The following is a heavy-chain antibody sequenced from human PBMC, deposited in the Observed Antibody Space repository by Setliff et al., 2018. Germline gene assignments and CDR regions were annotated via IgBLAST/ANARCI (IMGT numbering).Heavy chain of an antibody. Sequence: SETLSLTCSVSGGSISSSSDYWTWIRQPAGKGLEWIGHIYTSGSTNYNPSLKSRVTISVDASKNQLSLNLRSVTAADTAVYYCARAISGWYSAHYYYMDVWGKGTTVTVSS. D-gene: IGHD6-19*01. J-gene: IGHJ6*03. V-gene: IGHV4-61*09. CDR1: GGSISSSSDY. CDR3: ARAISGWYSAHYYYMDV. CDR2: IYTSGST.